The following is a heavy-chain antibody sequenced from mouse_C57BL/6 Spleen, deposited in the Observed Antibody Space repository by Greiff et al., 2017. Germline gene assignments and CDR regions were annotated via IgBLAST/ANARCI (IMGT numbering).Heavy chain of an antibody. J-gene: IGHJ4*01. CDR1: GFSLTSYG. CDR2: IWRGGST. V-gene: IGHV2-5*01. CDR3: AKGNYVWAMDY. Sequence: VKLVESGPGLVQPSQSLSITCTVSGFSLTSYGVHGVRQSPGKGLEWLGVIWRGGSTDYNAAFMSRLSITKDNSKSQVFFKMNSLQADDTAVYYCAKGNYVWAMDYWGQGTSVTASS. D-gene: IGHD2-1*01.